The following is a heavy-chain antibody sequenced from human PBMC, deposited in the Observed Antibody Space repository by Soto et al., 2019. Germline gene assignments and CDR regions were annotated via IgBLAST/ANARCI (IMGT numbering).Heavy chain of an antibody. Sequence: WASVKVSCKASGGTFSSYAISWVRQVPGQGLEWMGGIIPIFGTANYAQKFQGRVTITADESTSTAYMELSSLRSEDTAVYYCARGSELELRSWFDPWGQGTLVTVSS. CDR2: IIPIFGTA. V-gene: IGHV1-69*13. CDR3: ARGSELELRSWFDP. J-gene: IGHJ5*02. CDR1: GGTFSSYA. D-gene: IGHD1-7*01.